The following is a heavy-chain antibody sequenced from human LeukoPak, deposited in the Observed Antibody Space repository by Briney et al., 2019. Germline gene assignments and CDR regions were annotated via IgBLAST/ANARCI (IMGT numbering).Heavy chain of an antibody. CDR1: GFTFSSYE. CDR3: ARAGGKRYFDWLYFDY. V-gene: IGHV3-48*03. D-gene: IGHD3-9*01. CDR2: ISSSGSTI. Sequence: GGSLRLSCAASGFTFSSYETNWVRQAPGKGLEWVSYISSSGSTIYYADSVKGRFTISRDNAKNSLYLQMNSLRAEDTAVYYCARAGGKRYFDWLYFDYWGQGTLVTVSS. J-gene: IGHJ4*02.